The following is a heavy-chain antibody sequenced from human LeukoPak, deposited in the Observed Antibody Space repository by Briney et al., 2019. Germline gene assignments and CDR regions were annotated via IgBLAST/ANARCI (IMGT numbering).Heavy chain of an antibody. CDR3: ARDPDTILGVNFDY. CDR2: ISWNSGSI. CDR1: GFTFDDYA. V-gene: IGHV3-9*01. D-gene: IGHD1-26*01. J-gene: IGHJ4*02. Sequence: PGGSLRLSCAASGFTFDDYAMHWVRHAPGKGLEWVSGISWNSGSIGYADSVKGRFTISRDNAKNSLYLQMNSLRAEDTAVYYCARDPDTILGVNFDYWGQGTLVTVSS.